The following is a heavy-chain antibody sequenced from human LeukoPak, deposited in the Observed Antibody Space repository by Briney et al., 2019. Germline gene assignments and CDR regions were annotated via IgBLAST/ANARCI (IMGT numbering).Heavy chain of an antibody. Sequence: QSGGSLRLSCVASGFTFSSYWMTWVRQAPGKGLEWVANIKTDGSLTYYVDSVKGRFTISRDNAKNSLYLQMNSLRAEDTAVYYCARDFEISSGWGQGTLVTVSS. CDR3: ARDFEISSG. CDR1: GFTFSSYW. J-gene: IGHJ4*02. CDR2: IKTDGSLT. D-gene: IGHD6-19*01. V-gene: IGHV3-7*01.